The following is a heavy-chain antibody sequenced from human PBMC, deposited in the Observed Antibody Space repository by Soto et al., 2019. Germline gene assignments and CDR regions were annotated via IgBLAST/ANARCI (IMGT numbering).Heavy chain of an antibody. V-gene: IGHV1-3*01. CDR2: INAGNGNT. Sequence: QVQLVQSGAKVKKPGASVKVSCKASGYTFTSYAMHWVRQAPGQSLEWMGWINAGNGNTKYSQKIQGRVTITRDTSASTAYMELSSLRSEDTAVYYFASGPTVIWLGAFDNWGKGTMVTVSS. J-gene: IGHJ3*02. CDR1: GYTFTSYA. D-gene: IGHD4-17*01. CDR3: ASGPTVIWLGAFDN.